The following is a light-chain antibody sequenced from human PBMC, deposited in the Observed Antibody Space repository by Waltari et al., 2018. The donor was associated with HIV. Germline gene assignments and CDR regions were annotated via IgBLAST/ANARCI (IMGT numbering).Light chain of an antibody. CDR3: QQYYATPVT. Sequence: DIVMTQSPDSLSVSLGERATINCRSSQNIFYTPTNKDYLAWYQLKPVQTPKLIIYWASTRESGVPDRFTGSGSATDFTLTITSLQAEDVAVYYCQQYYATPVTFGGGTKVEIK. CDR1: QNIFYTPTNKDY. V-gene: IGKV4-1*01. CDR2: WAS. J-gene: IGKJ4*01.